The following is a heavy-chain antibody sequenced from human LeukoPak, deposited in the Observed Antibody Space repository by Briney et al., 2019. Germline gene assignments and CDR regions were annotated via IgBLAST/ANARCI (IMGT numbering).Heavy chain of an antibody. D-gene: IGHD2-8*02. CDR3: ARGTDLFVY. CDR2: IIPIFGTA. V-gene: IGHV1-69*13. CDR1: GGTLSSYA. J-gene: IGHJ4*02. Sequence: SVKVSCKASGGTLSSYAISWVRQAPGQGLEWMGGIIPIFGTANYAQKFQGRVTITADESTSTAYMELRSLSSDDTAVYYCARGTDLFVYWGQGTLVTVSS.